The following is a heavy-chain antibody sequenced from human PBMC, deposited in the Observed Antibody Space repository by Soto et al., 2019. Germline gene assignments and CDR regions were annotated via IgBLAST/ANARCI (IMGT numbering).Heavy chain of an antibody. V-gene: IGHV3-23*01. CDR2: FSSGSSDT. CDR1: GFTVRTNG. D-gene: IGHD2-15*01. CDR3: AGHGGYSY. J-gene: IGHJ4*02. Sequence: EVQLLESGGALLRGGGPLRLSGAATGFTVRTNGLSGVRQAPGKGLEWVASFSSGSSDTHYADSLKGRFAISRDNSKNTLYLQMNSLRVEDTALYYCAGHGGYSYLGQGTLVTVSS.